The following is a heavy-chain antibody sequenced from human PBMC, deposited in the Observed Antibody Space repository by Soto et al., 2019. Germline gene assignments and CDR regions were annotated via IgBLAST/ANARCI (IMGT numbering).Heavy chain of an antibody. CDR3: ARHLNFDFDY. Sequence: SETLSLTCTVSGGSISSSSHYWDWIRQPPGKGLEWIGSIYYSGSTYYNPSLKSRVTISVDTSKNQFSLKLSSVTAGDTAVYYCARHLNFDFDYWGQGTLVTVSS. V-gene: IGHV4-39*01. CDR2: IYYSGST. J-gene: IGHJ4*02. D-gene: IGHD3-9*01. CDR1: GGSISSSSHY.